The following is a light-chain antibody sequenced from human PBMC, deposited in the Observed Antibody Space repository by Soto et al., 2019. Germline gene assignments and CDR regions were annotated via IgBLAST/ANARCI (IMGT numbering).Light chain of an antibody. Sequence: EIVMTQSPDTPYVSPGEGATLSCRASQSVSSNLAWYQQKPGQAPRLLIYGASTRATGIPARFSGSGSGTEFTLTISSLQYEDFAVYYCQQYNNWLITFGQGTRLEIK. CDR2: GAS. J-gene: IGKJ5*01. V-gene: IGKV3-15*01. CDR3: QQYNNWLIT. CDR1: QSVSSN.